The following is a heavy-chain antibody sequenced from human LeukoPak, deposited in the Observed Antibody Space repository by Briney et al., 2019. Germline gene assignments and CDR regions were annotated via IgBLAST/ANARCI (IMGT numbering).Heavy chain of an antibody. Sequence: ASVKVSCTASGYTFTSYAMHWVRQAPEQSLEWMGWINAGNGNTKYSQRLEGRVTMTTDRSTSTAYMELRCLRSDDTAVYYCARGQYSSSGYRFDPWGQGTLVTVSS. CDR1: GYTFTSYA. J-gene: IGHJ5*02. V-gene: IGHV1-3*01. CDR2: INAGNGNT. D-gene: IGHD6-13*01. CDR3: ARGQYSSSGYRFDP.